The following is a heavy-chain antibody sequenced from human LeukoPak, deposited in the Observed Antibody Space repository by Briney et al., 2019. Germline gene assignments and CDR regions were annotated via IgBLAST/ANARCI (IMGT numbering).Heavy chain of an antibody. V-gene: IGHV3-53*01. J-gene: IGHJ4*02. CDR1: GFTVSSNY. D-gene: IGHD2-2*02. Sequence: GGSLRLSCAASGFTVSSNYMSWVRQAPGKGLEWVSVIYSGGSTYYADSVKGRFTISRDNSKNTLYLQMNSLRAEDTAVYYCAKGRVVVVPAAIHGTFDYWGQGTLVTVSS. CDR2: IYSGGST. CDR3: AKGRVVVVPAAIHGTFDY.